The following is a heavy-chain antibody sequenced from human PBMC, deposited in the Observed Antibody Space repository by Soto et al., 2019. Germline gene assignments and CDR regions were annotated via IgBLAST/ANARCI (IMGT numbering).Heavy chain of an antibody. CDR1: EFTFSSYA. D-gene: IGHD1-20*01. CDR3: ARAYNWKDELDY. CDR2: ISYDGSNK. J-gene: IGHJ4*02. Sequence: GGSLRLSCAASEFTFSSYAMHWVRQAPGKGLEWVAVISYDGSNKYYADFVKGRFTISRDNSKNTLYLQVNSLRAEDTAVYYCARAYNWKDELDYWGQGTLVTVSS. V-gene: IGHV3-30-3*01.